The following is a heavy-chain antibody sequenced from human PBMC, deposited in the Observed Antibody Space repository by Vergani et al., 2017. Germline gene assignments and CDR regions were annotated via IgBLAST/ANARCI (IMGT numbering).Heavy chain of an antibody. CDR2: IWYDGNNK. V-gene: IGHV3-33*06. D-gene: IGHD5-12*01. CDR1: GFTFNQYG. J-gene: IGHJ6*02. CDR3: AKANPRNSGYDYLYYYHAMDV. Sequence: QVQLVESGGGVVQPGRSLRLSCAASGFTFNQYGMHWVRQAPGKGLEWVAVIWYDGNNKQYADSVKGRFTISRDNSKSTMYLQMNSLSAGDTAVYYCAKANPRNSGYDYLYYYHAMDVWGQGTTVTVSS.